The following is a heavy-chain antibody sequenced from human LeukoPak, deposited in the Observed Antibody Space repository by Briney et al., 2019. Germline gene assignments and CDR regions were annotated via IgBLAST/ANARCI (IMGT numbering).Heavy chain of an antibody. V-gene: IGHV3-23*01. J-gene: IGHJ4*02. D-gene: IGHD3-22*01. Sequence: PGGSLRLSCAASGFTFSSYAMSWVRQAPGKGLEWVSAISGSGGSTYYADSVKGRFTISRDNSKNTLYLQMNSLRAEDTAVYYCAKNTYYYDSSGYYYVFYFDYWSQGTLVTVSS. CDR2: ISGSGGST. CDR3: AKNTYYYDSSGYYYVFYFDY. CDR1: GFTFSSYA.